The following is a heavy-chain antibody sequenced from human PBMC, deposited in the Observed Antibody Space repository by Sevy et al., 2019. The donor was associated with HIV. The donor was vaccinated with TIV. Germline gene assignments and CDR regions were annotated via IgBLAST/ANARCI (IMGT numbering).Heavy chain of an antibody. Sequence: SETLSLTCTVSGGSISSYYWRWIRQPPGKGLEWIGYIYYSGSTNYNPSLKSRVIISVDTSKNQFSLKLSSVTAADTAVYYCARSGFLEWPGSFRGPRNWFDPWGQGTLVTVSS. V-gene: IGHV4-59*13. J-gene: IGHJ5*02. CDR1: GGSISSYY. CDR2: IYYSGST. D-gene: IGHD3-3*01. CDR3: ARSGFLEWPGSFRGPRNWFDP.